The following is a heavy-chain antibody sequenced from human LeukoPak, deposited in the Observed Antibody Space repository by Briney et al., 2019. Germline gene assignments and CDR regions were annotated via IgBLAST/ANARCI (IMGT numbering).Heavy chain of an antibody. V-gene: IGHV4-4*07. CDR1: GASIRHYY. CDR2: IVPSGST. D-gene: IGHD3-10*01. CDR3: ARGGAGRLGY. Sequence: SETLSLTCNVSGASIRHYYWSWIRQPAGKGLEWIGRIVPSGSTDYNPSLKSRVTMSVDTSKSQFSLKLNSVTAADTAVYYCARGGAGRLGYWGQGTLVTVSS. J-gene: IGHJ4*02.